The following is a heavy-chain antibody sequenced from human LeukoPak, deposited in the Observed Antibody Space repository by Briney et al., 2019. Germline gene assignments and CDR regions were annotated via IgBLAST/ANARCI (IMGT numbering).Heavy chain of an antibody. V-gene: IGHV1-2*02. D-gene: IGHD2-15*01. CDR3: ARVAVAATRVYYNWFDP. CDR2: INPNSGGT. CDR1: GYTFTGYY. Sequence: ASVKVSCKASGYTFTGYYMHWVRQAPGQGLEWMGWINPNSGGTNYAQKFQGRVTMTRDTSISTAYMELSRLRSDDTAVYYCARVAVAATRVYYNWFDPWGQGTLVTVSS. J-gene: IGHJ5*02.